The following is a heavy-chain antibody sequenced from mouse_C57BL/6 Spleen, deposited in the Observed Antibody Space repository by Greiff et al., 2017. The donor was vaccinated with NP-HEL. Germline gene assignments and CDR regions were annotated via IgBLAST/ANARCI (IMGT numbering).Heavy chain of an antibody. Sequence: QVHVKQPGTELVKPGASVKLSCKASGYTFTSYWMHWVKQRPGQGLEWIGNINPSNGGTNYNEKFKSKATLTVDKSSSTAYMQLSSLTSEDSAVYYCARGVYYYGSSDYWGQGTTLTVSS. J-gene: IGHJ2*01. D-gene: IGHD1-1*01. CDR2: INPSNGGT. CDR1: GYTFTSYW. V-gene: IGHV1-53*01. CDR3: ARGVYYYGSSDY.